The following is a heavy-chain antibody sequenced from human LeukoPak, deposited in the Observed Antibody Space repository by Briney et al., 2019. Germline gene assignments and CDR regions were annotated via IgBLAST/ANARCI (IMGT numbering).Heavy chain of an antibody. V-gene: IGHV1-69*01. D-gene: IGHD2-15*01. J-gene: IGHJ5*02. Sequence: ASVKVSCKASGGTFSSYAISWVRQAPGQGLEWMGGIIPIFGTANYAQKFQGRVTITADESTSTAYMELSSLRSEDTAVYYCARVIVVPGWFDPWGQGTLVTVSS. CDR3: ARVIVVPGWFDP. CDR2: IIPIFGTA. CDR1: GGTFSSYA.